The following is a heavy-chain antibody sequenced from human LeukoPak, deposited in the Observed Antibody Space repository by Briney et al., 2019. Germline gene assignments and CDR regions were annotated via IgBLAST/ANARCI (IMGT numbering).Heavy chain of an antibody. J-gene: IGHJ3*02. CDR3: ARDLTVVTGFDI. Sequence: AETLSVTRAVYGGSFRGYYWRWIRQPPGKGLEWIGEINHSGSTNYNPSLKSRVAISVDTSKIQFSLKLSSVTAADTAVYYCARDLTVVTGFDIWGQGTMGTVSS. V-gene: IGHV4-34*01. CDR2: INHSGST. CDR1: GGSFRGYY. D-gene: IGHD4-23*01.